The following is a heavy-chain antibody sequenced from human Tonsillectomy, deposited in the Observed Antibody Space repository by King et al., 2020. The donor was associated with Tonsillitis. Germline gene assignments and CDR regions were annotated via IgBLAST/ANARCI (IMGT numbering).Heavy chain of an antibody. Sequence: VQLVESGAEVEKPGASVTVSCTASGYTFTGYYIHWVRQAPGQGLEWMGWINPNSGGTNYAHKFQGRVTMTRDTSISTAYMDMSRLRFDDTAVYYCARGLEFSSFWWFDPWGQGTLVTVSS. CDR2: INPNSGGT. CDR1: GYTFTGYY. V-gene: IGHV1-2*07. D-gene: IGHD3-3*02. CDR3: ARGLEFSSFWWFDP. J-gene: IGHJ5*02.